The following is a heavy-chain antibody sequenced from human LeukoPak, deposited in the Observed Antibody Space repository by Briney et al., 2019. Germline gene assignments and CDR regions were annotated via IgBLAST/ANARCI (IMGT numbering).Heavy chain of an antibody. D-gene: IGHD6-13*01. J-gene: IGHJ4*02. CDR3: AKVGGIAAAGNFDY. CDR1: GFTFSSYS. CDR2: ISSSSSYI. Sequence: GGSLRLSCAASGFTFSSYSMTWVRQAPGKGLEWVSSISSSSSYIYYADSVKGRFTISRDNAKNSLYLQMNSLRAEDTAVYYCAKVGGIAAAGNFDYWGQGTLVIVSS. V-gene: IGHV3-21*04.